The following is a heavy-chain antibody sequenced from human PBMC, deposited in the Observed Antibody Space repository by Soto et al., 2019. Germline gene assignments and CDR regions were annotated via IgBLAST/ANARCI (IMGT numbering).Heavy chain of an antibody. J-gene: IGHJ5*02. V-gene: IGHV4-34*01. Sequence: QVQLQQRGAGLLRPSETLSLTCAVSTESLRGYYWTWIRQSPGKGLEWIGEIRQSGFTNYNPSLESRVPLSVDPSKSESSLHLTSMTAADTALYYCARGLFSSGWYSYFDPWGQGTPVTVSS. CDR3: ARGLFSSGWYSYFDP. D-gene: IGHD6-19*01. CDR1: TESLRGYY. CDR2: IRQSGFT.